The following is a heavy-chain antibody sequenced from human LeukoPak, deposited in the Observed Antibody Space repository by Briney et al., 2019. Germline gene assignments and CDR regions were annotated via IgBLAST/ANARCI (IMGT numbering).Heavy chain of an antibody. V-gene: IGHV4-34*01. Sequence: PSETLSLTCAVYGGSFSGYHWSWIRQPPGKGLEWIGEINHSGSTNYNPSLKSRVTISVDTSKNQFSLKLSSVTAAGTAEYYCARAGDNSGYSDYWGQGTLVTVSS. D-gene: IGHD3-22*01. CDR2: INHSGST. CDR3: ARAGDNSGYSDY. J-gene: IGHJ4*02. CDR1: GGSFSGYH.